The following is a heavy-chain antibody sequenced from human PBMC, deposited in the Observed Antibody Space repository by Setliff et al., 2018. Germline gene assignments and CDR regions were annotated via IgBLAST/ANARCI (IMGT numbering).Heavy chain of an antibody. V-gene: IGHV4-4*09. CDR2: IYASGST. J-gene: IGHJ4*02. CDR1: GASINNYF. D-gene: IGHD2-21*01. Sequence: SETLSLTCDISGASINNYFWSWIRQPPGKGLEWIGYIYASGSTYFNPSLRSRVTISLDTSKNQLSLKLSSVTAADTAVYYCARRSHSVTDTFDSWGQGTLVT. CDR3: ARRSHSVTDTFDS.